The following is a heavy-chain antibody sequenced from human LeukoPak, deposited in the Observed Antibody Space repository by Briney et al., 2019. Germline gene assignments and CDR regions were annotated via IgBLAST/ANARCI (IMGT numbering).Heavy chain of an antibody. V-gene: IGHV4-61*01. Sequence: PSETLSLTCTVSGGSISSSSYYWSWIRQPPGKGLEWIGYIYYSGSTNYNPSLKSRVTISVDTSKNQFSLKLSSVTAADTAVYYCARSGQGWFDPWGQGTLVTVSS. CDR1: GGSISSSSYY. D-gene: IGHD6-25*01. CDR3: ARSGQGWFDP. J-gene: IGHJ5*02. CDR2: IYYSGST.